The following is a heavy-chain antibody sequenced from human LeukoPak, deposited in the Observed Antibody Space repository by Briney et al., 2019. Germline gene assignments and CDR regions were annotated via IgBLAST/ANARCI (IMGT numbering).Heavy chain of an antibody. J-gene: IGHJ4*02. V-gene: IGHV1-69-2*01. D-gene: IGHD6-6*01. Sequence: ASVKVSCKVSGYTFTDYYMHWVQQAPGKGLEWMGLVDPEDGETIYAEKFQGRDTITADTSTDTAYMELGSLRSEDTAAYYCATVIAARHFDYWGQGTLVTVSS. CDR2: VDPEDGET. CDR3: ATVIAARHFDY. CDR1: GYTFTDYY.